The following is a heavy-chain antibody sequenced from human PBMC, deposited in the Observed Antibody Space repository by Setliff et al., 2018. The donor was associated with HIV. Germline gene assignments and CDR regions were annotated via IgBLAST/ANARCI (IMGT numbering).Heavy chain of an antibody. D-gene: IGHD2-2*01. Sequence: SETLSLTCTVSGVSVSSGGYYWSWIRQHPGKGLEWIGYVYYTGTSYFNPSLKSRITISVDTSKNHFSLKLGFVTAADTAVYYCARGESTTWDLAEYFQHWGHGTLDTVSS. CDR3: ARGESTTWDLAEYFQH. V-gene: IGHV4-31*03. CDR1: GVSVSSGGYY. CDR2: VYYTGTS. J-gene: IGHJ1*01.